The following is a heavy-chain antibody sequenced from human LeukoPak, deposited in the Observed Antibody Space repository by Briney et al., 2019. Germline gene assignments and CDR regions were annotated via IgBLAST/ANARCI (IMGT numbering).Heavy chain of an antibody. CDR1: GFSFSSNA. D-gene: IGHD4-17*01. CDR3: AKDIYGDYGGLAY. Sequence: GGSLRLSCAASGFSFSSNAMSWVRQAPGKGLEWVSAIINSGGGTYYADSVKGRFTISRDNSKNTLYLQMNSLRAEDTALYYCAKDIYGDYGGLAYWGQGTLVTVSS. J-gene: IGHJ4*02. CDR2: IINSGGGT. V-gene: IGHV3-23*01.